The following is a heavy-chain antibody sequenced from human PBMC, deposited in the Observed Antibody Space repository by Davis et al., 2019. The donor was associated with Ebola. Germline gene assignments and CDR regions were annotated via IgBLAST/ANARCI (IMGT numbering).Heavy chain of an antibody. J-gene: IGHJ4*02. V-gene: IGHV4-59*12. CDR3: ARDRRDSRAYGF. D-gene: IGHD3-22*01. CDR1: GGSISGYY. CDR2: IYHSGST. Sequence: SETLSLTCTVSGGSISGYYWSWIRQPPGKGLEWIGYIYHSGSTNYNPSLKSRVAISVDTSKNQFSLSLKSVTAADTAMYFCARDRRDSRAYGFWGQGALVTVSS.